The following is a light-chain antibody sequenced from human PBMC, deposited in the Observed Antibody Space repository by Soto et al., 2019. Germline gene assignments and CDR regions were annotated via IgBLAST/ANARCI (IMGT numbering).Light chain of an antibody. CDR2: DVS. Sequence: QSVLTQPASESGSPGQSITISCTGTSSDVGGYNYVSWYQQHPGKAPKLMIYDVSIRPSGVSNRFSGSKSGNTASLTISGLQAEDEADYYCSSYTSSSTLDVFGTGTKVTVL. J-gene: IGLJ1*01. CDR1: SSDVGGYNY. CDR3: SSYTSSSTLDV. V-gene: IGLV2-14*01.